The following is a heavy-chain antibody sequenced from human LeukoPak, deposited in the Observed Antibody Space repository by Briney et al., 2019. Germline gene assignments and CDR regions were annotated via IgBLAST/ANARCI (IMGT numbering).Heavy chain of an antibody. CDR3: AKGRAGNYYYDSSDY. V-gene: IGHV3-30*04. CDR2: ISYDGSNK. Sequence: GRSLRLSCAASGFTFSSYAMHWVRQAPGKGLEWVAVISYDGSNKYYADSVKGRFTISRDNSKNTLYLQMNSLRAEDTAVYYCAKGRAGNYYYDSSDYWGQGTLVTVSS. J-gene: IGHJ4*02. D-gene: IGHD3-22*01. CDR1: GFTFSSYA.